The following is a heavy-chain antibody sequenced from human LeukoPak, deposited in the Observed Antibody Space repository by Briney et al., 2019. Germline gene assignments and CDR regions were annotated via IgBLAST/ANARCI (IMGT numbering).Heavy chain of an antibody. J-gene: IGHJ4*02. CDR3: AKGPLSGYSAYFFDS. CDR2: ISDSAFST. D-gene: IGHD3-22*01. CDR1: GFTFSSYA. Sequence: GGSLRLSCAGSGFTFSSYAMSWVRQAPGKGLEWVSGISDSAFSTYYADSVRDRFTISRDNSKNTLFLVMNCLRVEDTALYYCAKGPLSGYSAYFFDSRGQGTLVTVSS. V-gene: IGHV3-23*01.